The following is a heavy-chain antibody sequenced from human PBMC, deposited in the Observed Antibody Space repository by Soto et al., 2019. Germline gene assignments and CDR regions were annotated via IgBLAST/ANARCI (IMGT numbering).Heavy chain of an antibody. CDR2: IYYSGST. CDR1: GDSISSSSYY. J-gene: IGHJ6*02. Sequence: PSETLSLSCTVSGDSISSSSYYWGWIRQPPGKGLEWIGSIYYSGSTDYNPSLKSRVTISVDTSKNQFSLKLSSVTAADTAVYYCARTDCISTSCQYYYYGMDVWGQGTTVTVSS. D-gene: IGHD2-2*01. CDR3: ARTDCISTSCQYYYYGMDV. V-gene: IGHV4-39*07.